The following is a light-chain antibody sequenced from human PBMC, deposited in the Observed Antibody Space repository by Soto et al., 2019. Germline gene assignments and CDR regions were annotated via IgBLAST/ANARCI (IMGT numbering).Light chain of an antibody. V-gene: IGKV1-5*03. CDR2: KAS. Sequence: DIQMTQSPSTLSASVGDRVTITCRASHSISSWLAWYQQKPGKAPKLLIYKASSLESGVPSRFSGSGSGTEFTLTIRSLQPDDFASYYCQQYNSFPTFGQGTKVEIK. CDR3: QQYNSFPT. J-gene: IGKJ1*01. CDR1: HSISSW.